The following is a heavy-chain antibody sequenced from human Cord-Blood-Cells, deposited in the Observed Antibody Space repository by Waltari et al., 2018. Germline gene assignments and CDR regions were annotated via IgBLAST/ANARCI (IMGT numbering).Heavy chain of an antibody. CDR1: GFTVSSNY. Sequence: EVQLVESGGGLVQPGGSLRLSCAASGFTVSSNYMSWVRQAPGKGLEWDSVIYSGGSTYYADSVKGRFTISRDNSKNTLYLQMNSLRAEDTAVYYCARDRYYYYGMDVWGQGTTVTVSS. J-gene: IGHJ6*02. CDR3: ARDRYYYYGMDV. CDR2: IYSGGST. V-gene: IGHV3-66*01.